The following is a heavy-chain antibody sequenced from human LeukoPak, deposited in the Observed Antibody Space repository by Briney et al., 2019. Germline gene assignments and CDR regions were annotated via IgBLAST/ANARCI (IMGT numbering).Heavy chain of an antibody. D-gene: IGHD2-2*01. CDR2: ISGSGGST. Sequence: GGSLRLSCAASGFTFSSYGVSWVRQAPGKGLEWVSGISGSGGSTYYADSVKGRFTISRDNSKSTLYLQMNSLRAEDTAVYYCAKNSEDIVVVPAANLAYWGQGTLVTVSS. V-gene: IGHV3-23*01. CDR3: AKNSEDIVVVPAANLAY. CDR1: GFTFSSYG. J-gene: IGHJ4*02.